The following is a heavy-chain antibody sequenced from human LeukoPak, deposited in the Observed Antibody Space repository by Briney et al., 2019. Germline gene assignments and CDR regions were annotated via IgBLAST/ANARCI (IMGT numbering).Heavy chain of an antibody. CDR3: AKARRRVYSSGWHPNYYYYGMDV. V-gene: IGHV3-23*01. Sequence: GGSLRLSCAASGFTFSSYAMSWVRQAPGKGLEWVSAISGSGGSTYYADSVKGRFTISRDNSKNTLYLQMNSLRAEDTAVYYCAKARRRVYSSGWHPNYYYYGMDVWGQGTTVTVSS. CDR2: ISGSGGST. J-gene: IGHJ6*02. D-gene: IGHD6-19*01. CDR1: GFTFSSYA.